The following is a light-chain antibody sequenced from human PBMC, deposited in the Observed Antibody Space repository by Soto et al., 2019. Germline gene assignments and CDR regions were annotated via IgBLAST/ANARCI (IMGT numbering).Light chain of an antibody. J-gene: IGKJ5*01. CDR2: GAS. CDR3: QQANSFPLT. V-gene: IGKV1-12*01. Sequence: DIQMTQSPSFVSASVGDRVTITCRASQGISRWLAWYQQRPGKAPELLIYGASSLQSGVPSRFGGSGWGTDVTLTISSLQPEDFATYYCQQANSFPLTFGQGTRLEIK. CDR1: QGISRW.